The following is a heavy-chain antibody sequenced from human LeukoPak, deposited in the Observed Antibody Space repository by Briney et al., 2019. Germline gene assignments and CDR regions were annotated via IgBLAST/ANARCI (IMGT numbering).Heavy chain of an antibody. J-gene: IGHJ6*02. CDR2: LSYDGQVK. Sequence: GRSLTLSCAASGFTFSTYGMHWVRHTPGKGLEWVAVLSYDGQVKYYADSVRGRFTIFRDNSKNTLYLQMNSLRREDTAIYYVAKDGRASRCDSSAPGIYDGLDVWGQGTTVTVSS. CDR3: AKDGRASRCDSSAPGIYDGLDV. D-gene: IGHD6-19*01. CDR1: GFTFSTYG. V-gene: IGHV3-30*18.